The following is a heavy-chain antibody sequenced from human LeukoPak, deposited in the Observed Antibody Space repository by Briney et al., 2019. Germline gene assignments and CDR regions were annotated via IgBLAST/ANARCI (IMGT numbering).Heavy chain of an antibody. D-gene: IGHD6-19*01. Sequence: ASVRVSCKASAYTFTNSFIHWVRQAPGQGLEWMGWISAYNGNTNYAQKLQGRVTMTTDTSTSTAYMELRSLRSDDTAVYYCAREYSSGWYVWGQGTLVTVSS. J-gene: IGHJ4*02. CDR1: AYTFTNSF. CDR3: AREYSSGWYV. CDR2: ISAYNGNT. V-gene: IGHV1-18*04.